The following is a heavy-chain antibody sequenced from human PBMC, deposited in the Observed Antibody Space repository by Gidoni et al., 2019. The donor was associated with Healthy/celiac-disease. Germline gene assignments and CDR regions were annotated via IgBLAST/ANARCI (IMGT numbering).Heavy chain of an antibody. CDR2: ISWNSGSI. J-gene: IGHJ4*02. V-gene: IGHV3-9*01. Sequence: EVQLVESWGGLVQRGRSLRLSCAASAFTLEDYAMHWVRQAPGKGLEWVSGISWNSGSIGYADSVKGRFTISRDNAKNSLYLQMNSLRAEDTALYYCAKDIKQQLVPLFDYWGQGTLVTVSS. D-gene: IGHD6-13*01. CDR3: AKDIKQQLVPLFDY. CDR1: AFTLEDYA.